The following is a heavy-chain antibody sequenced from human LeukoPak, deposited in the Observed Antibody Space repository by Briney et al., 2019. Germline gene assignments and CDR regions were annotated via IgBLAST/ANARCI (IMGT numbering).Heavy chain of an antibody. CDR2: ISYDGNTI. J-gene: IGHJ6*02. D-gene: IGHD2-2*02. V-gene: IGHV3-30-3*01. Sequence: GGSLRLSCAASEFTFSNYAVHWVRQAPGKGLQWVAVISYDGNTIHYADSVKGRFTISRDTSKNTLYLQMNSLRAEDTAVYYCAKDRYCSSTSCYMAYHYYYYGMDVWGQGTTVTVSS. CDR1: EFTFSNYA. CDR3: AKDRYCSSTSCYMAYHYYYYGMDV.